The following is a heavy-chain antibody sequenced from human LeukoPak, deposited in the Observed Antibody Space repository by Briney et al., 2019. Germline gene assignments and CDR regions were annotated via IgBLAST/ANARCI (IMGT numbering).Heavy chain of an antibody. CDR1: GFTFSSYG. V-gene: IGHV3-30*03. Sequence: GGSLRLSCAASGFTFSSYGMHWVRQAPGKGLEWVAVISYDGSNKYYADSVKGRFTISRDNSKNTLYLRMNSLRAEDTAVYYCARDLEGDYEFSVDYWGQGTLVTVSS. CDR2: ISYDGSNK. J-gene: IGHJ4*02. CDR3: ARDLEGDYEFSVDY. D-gene: IGHD4-17*01.